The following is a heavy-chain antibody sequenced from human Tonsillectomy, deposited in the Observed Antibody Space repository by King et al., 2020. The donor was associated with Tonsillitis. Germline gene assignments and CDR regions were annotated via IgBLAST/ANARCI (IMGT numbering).Heavy chain of an antibody. V-gene: IGHV3-48*02. D-gene: IGHD6-6*01. CDR3: ARVYLNASNTPHGFDP. CDR2: ISSSSSTI. J-gene: IGHJ5*02. CDR1: GFTFSSYS. Sequence: VQLVESGGGLVQPGGSLRLSCAASGFTFSSYSMNWVRQAPGKGLEWVSYISSSSSTIYYADSVKGRFTISRDNTKNSLYLQMNSLRDEDTAVYYCARVYLNASNTPHGFDPWGQGTLVTVSS.